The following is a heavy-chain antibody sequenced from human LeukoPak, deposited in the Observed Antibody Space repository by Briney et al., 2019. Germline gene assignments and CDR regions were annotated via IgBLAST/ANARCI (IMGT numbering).Heavy chain of an antibody. CDR1: GFTVSSNS. V-gene: IGHV3-53*01. Sequence: GGSLRLSCTVSGFTVSSNSMSWVRQAPGKGLEWVSVIYSGGSTYYADSVKGRFTISRDNSKNTLYLQMNSLRAEDTAVYYCVRDCSGGSCYPGDFWGQGTLVTVSS. CDR3: VRDCSGGSCYPGDF. D-gene: IGHD2-15*01. CDR2: IYSGGST. J-gene: IGHJ4*02.